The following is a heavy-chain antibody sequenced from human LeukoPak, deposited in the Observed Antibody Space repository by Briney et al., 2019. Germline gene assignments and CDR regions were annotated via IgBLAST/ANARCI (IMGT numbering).Heavy chain of an antibody. Sequence: GGSLSLSCAASGFTFSSYEMNWVRQAPGKGLEWGSYISSSGSTIYCADSVKGRFTISKDNAKISVDLQMNTVRAEDTAVYYWARGGGGYSGYDETGSFGYWGQGTLVTVSS. V-gene: IGHV3-48*03. D-gene: IGHD5-12*01. J-gene: IGHJ4*02. CDR2: ISSSGSTI. CDR1: GFTFSSYE. CDR3: ARGGGGYSGYDETGSFGY.